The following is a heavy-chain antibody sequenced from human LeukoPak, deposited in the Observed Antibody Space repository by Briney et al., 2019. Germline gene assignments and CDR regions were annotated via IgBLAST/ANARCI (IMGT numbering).Heavy chain of an antibody. CDR3: ARTRYDYGGLDY. V-gene: IGHV1-69*10. CDR2: IIPILGIT. CDR1: GGTFSSET. J-gene: IGHJ4*02. Sequence: SVKVSCKASGGTFSSETISWVRQAPGQGLEWMGGIIPILGITNYAQKFQGRVTITADKSTSTAYMELSSLRSDDTAVYYCARTRYDYGGLDYWGQGTLVTVSS. D-gene: IGHD4-23*01.